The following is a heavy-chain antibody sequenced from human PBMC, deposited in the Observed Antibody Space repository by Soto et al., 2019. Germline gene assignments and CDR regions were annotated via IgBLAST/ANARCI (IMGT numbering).Heavy chain of an antibody. J-gene: IGHJ4*02. CDR3: ASAPYYFDS. Sequence: SETLSLTCTVSGGSISSYYWSWIRQPPGKGLEWIGYIYYSGSTNYNPSLKSRVTISVDTSKNQFSLKLSSVTAADTAVYYCASAPYYFDSWGQGTLVTVSS. V-gene: IGHV4-59*01. CDR1: GGSISSYY. CDR2: IYYSGST.